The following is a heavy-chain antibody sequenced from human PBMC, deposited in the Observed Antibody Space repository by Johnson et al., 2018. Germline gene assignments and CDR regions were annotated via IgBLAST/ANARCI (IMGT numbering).Heavy chain of an antibody. D-gene: IGHD3-10*01. J-gene: IGHJ3*02. V-gene: IGHV5-51*03. Sequence: VQLVQSGAEVKKPGESLKISCRGSGYSFSNYWIAWVRQMPAKGLEWMGIIYPGDSDTRYSPSFQGQVTISADTSISTACLQWGSLTASDGAMYYWARRGRGSAFDIWGQGTMVTVSS. CDR3: ARRGRGSAFDI. CDR1: GYSFSNYW. CDR2: IYPGDSDT.